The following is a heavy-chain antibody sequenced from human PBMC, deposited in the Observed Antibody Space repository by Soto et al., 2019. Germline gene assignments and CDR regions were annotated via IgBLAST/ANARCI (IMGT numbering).Heavy chain of an antibody. CDR2: ISYDGSNK. V-gene: IGHV3-30-3*01. J-gene: IGHJ4*02. Sequence: QVQLVESGGGVVQPGRSLRLSCAASGFTFSSYAMHWVRQAPGKGLEWVAVISYDGSNKYYADSVKGRFTISRDNSKNTLYLQMNSLRAEDTAVYYCARGPDNYDYVWGSYQADYWGQGTLVTVSS. CDR3: ARGPDNYDYVWGSYQADY. D-gene: IGHD3-16*02. CDR1: GFTFSSYA.